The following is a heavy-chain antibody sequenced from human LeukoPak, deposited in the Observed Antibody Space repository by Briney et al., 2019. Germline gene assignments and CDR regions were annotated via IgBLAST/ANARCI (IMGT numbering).Heavy chain of an antibody. Sequence: GESLKISCKGSGYSFTSYWIGWVRQMPGKGLEWMGIIYPGDSDTRYSPSFQGQVTISADRSISTAYLQWSSLKASDTAMYYCARHADYGSGSYYNGDDAFDIWGQGTMVTVSS. J-gene: IGHJ3*02. CDR3: ARHADYGSGSYYNGDDAFDI. CDR1: GYSFTSYW. V-gene: IGHV5-51*01. CDR2: IYPGDSDT. D-gene: IGHD3-10*01.